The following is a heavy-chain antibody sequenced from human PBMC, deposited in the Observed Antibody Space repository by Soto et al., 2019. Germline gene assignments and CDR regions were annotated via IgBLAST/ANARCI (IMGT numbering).Heavy chain of an antibody. V-gene: IGHV6-1*01. J-gene: IGHJ4*02. CDR3: ARGIAVVGTFLEY. D-gene: IGHD6-19*01. CDR2: TYYRSKWYN. Sequence: SQTLSLTCAISGDSVSSNSSAWNWIRQSPSRGLEWLGRTYYRSKWYNDYAVSVKSRITINPDTSKNQFSLQLNSVTPEDTAVYHCARGIAVVGTFLEYWVQGTLVTVSS. CDR1: GDSVSSNSSA.